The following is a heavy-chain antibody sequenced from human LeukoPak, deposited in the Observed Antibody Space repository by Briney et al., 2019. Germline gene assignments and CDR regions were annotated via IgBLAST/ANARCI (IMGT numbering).Heavy chain of an antibody. D-gene: IGHD6-13*01. CDR3: ARGKIAAAGIFNY. CDR2: INPNSGGT. Sequence: GASVKVPCKASGYTFTGYYMHWVRQAPGQGLEWMGWINPNSGGTNYAQKFQGRVTMTRDTSISTAYMELSRLRSDDTAVYYCARGKIAAAGIFNYWGQGTLVTVSS. V-gene: IGHV1-2*02. J-gene: IGHJ4*02. CDR1: GYTFTGYY.